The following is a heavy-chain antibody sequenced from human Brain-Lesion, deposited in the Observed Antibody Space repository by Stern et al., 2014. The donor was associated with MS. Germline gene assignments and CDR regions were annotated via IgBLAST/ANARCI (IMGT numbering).Heavy chain of an antibody. CDR1: GYIFTGYY. CDR3: ARDQRGITIFGVVTDYYYLGMDV. J-gene: IGHJ6*02. CDR2: INPNPCGT. V-gene: IGHV1-2*02. D-gene: IGHD3-3*01. Sequence: VQLLESGAEVKKPGASEKVSCKTSGYIFTGYYIHWGRQAPGQGLEWMAWINPNPCGTQSAQKYHRRYNMSRDNSTSTAYVELSSLTSDDTAVYYCARDQRGITIFGVVTDYYYLGMDVWGQGTTVTVSS.